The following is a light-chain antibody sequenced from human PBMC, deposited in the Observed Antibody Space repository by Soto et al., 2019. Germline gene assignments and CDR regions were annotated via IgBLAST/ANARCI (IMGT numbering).Light chain of an antibody. V-gene: IGKV1-17*03. CDR1: QDIGRF. Sequence: DIQMTQSPSAVSASVGDRVTITCRASQDIGRFLAWFQQNPGKVPRRLVYLATALQSVAPSRYSDSRSVPEFSFTISSLQPDDFATDYCLQHYAYPWTFGQGIKVDIK. CDR2: LAT. J-gene: IGKJ1*01. CDR3: LQHYAYPWT.